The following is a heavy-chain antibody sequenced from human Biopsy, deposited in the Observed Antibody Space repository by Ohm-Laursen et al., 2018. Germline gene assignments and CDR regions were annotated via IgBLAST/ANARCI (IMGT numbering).Heavy chain of an antibody. CDR1: GGTFSSSA. Sequence: SVKVSCKASGGTFSSSAITWVRQAPGQGLEWMGGIIGIFRTAHYAQKFQGRVTITADEFMSTAYMELSSLTSDDTAVYFCARGEGSSWFDPWGHGTLVTVSS. CDR2: IIGIFRTA. CDR3: ARGEGSSWFDP. V-gene: IGHV1-69*13. J-gene: IGHJ5*02. D-gene: IGHD1-26*01.